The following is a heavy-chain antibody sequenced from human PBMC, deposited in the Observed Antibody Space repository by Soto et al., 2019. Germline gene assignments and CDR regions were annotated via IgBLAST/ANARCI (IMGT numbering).Heavy chain of an antibody. Sequence: SETLSLTCTVSGGSISSYYWSWIRQPPGKGLEKIGYIYYSGSTNYNPSLKSRVTISVDTSKNQFSLKLSSVTAADTAVYYCARSPITYCGGDCPQNFDYWGQGTLVTVSS. CDR2: IYYSGST. CDR1: GGSISSYY. D-gene: IGHD2-21*02. CDR3: ARSPITYCGGDCPQNFDY. J-gene: IGHJ4*02. V-gene: IGHV4-59*08.